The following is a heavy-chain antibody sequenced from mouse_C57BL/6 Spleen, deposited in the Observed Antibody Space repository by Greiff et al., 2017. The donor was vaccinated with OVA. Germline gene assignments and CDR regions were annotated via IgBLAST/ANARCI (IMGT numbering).Heavy chain of an antibody. CDR1: GYAFTNYL. J-gene: IGHJ4*01. CDR2: IYPGSGGT. V-gene: IGHV1-54*01. Sequence: VQLQQSGAELVRPGTSVKVSCKASGYAFTNYLIEWVKQRPGQGLEWIGVIYPGSGGTNYNEKFKGKATLTADKSSSTAYMQLSSLTSEDSAVYFCARSDYDVMDYWGQGTSVTVSS. CDR3: ARSDYDVMDY.